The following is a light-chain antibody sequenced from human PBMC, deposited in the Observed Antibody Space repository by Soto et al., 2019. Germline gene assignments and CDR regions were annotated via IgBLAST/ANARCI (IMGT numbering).Light chain of an antibody. CDR2: AAS. V-gene: IGKV3D-7*01. Sequence: EVVVTQSPDTLSLSPGERATLSCRASQSVSGTFISWYQQRPGQAPSLLIYAASTRATGIPARFSGSGSGTDFTLTISNLQPEDSAVYYCQHDYNYILTFGGGTKVEIK. J-gene: IGKJ4*01. CDR1: QSVSGTF. CDR3: QHDYNYILT.